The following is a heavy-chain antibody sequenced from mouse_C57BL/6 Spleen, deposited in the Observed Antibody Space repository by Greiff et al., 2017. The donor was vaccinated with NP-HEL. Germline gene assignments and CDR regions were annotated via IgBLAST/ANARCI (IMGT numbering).Heavy chain of an antibody. CDR3: AREGLRSAMDY. CDR1: GYAFSSSW. CDR2: IYPGDGDT. V-gene: IGHV1-82*01. D-gene: IGHD2-4*01. Sequence: QVQLQQSGPELVKPGASVKISCKASGYAFSSSWMNWVKQRPGKGLEWIGRIYPGDGDTNYNGKFKGKATLTADKSSSTAYMQLSSLTSEDSAVYFCAREGLRSAMDYWGQGTSVTVSS. J-gene: IGHJ4*01.